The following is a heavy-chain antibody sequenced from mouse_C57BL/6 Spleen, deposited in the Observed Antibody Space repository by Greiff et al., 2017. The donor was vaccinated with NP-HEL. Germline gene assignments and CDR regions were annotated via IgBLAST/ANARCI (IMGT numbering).Heavy chain of an antibody. V-gene: IGHV2-2*01. CDR1: GFSLTSYG. J-gene: IGHJ2*01. D-gene: IGHD2-2*01. CDR3: ARGGVTTRNYYFDY. Sequence: QVQLQQSGPGLVQPSQSLSITCTVSGFSLTSYGVHWVRQSPGKGLEWLGVIWSGGSTDYNAAFISRLSISKDNSKSQVFFKMNSLQADDTAIYYCARGGVTTRNYYFDYWGQGTTLTVSS. CDR2: IWSGGST.